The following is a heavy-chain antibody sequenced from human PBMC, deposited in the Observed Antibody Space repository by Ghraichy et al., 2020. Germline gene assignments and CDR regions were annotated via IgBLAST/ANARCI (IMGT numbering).Heavy chain of an antibody. V-gene: IGHV3-48*02. D-gene: IGHD2-2*01. Sequence: WGSLRLSCVASGFTFSNYSMNWVRQTPGKGLEWIAFISSNGSSIYYADSMKGRLAISRDNAKNSLYLQMNSLRDEDTAVYYCARKSRASDIVVIPAASDYWSQGTLVTVSS. CDR2: ISSNGSSI. CDR1: GFTFSNYS. J-gene: IGHJ4*02. CDR3: ARKSRASDIVVIPAASDY.